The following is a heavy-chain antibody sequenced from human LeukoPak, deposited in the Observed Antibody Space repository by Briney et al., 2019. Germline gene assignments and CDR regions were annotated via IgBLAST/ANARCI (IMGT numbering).Heavy chain of an antibody. Sequence: GGSLRLSCAASGFTFSNYWMNWVRQAPGKGLEWVANIKQDGSEKYYVDSVKGRFTISRDNAKNSLNLQMNSLRAGDTAVYYCARSYSTSSKIFDYWGKGTLVTVSS. CDR1: GFTFSNYW. J-gene: IGHJ4*02. D-gene: IGHD6-6*01. V-gene: IGHV3-7*01. CDR3: ARSYSTSSKIFDY. CDR2: IKQDGSEK.